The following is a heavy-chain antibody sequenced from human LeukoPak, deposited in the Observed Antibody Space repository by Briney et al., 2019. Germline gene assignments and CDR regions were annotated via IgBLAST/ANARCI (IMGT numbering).Heavy chain of an antibody. CDR2: IKSKTDGGTT. CDR1: GFTFSNAW. Sequence: PGGSLRLSCAASGFTFSNAWMSWVRQAPGKGLEWVGRIKSKTDGGTTDYAAPVKGRFTISRDDSKNTLYLQMNSLKTEDTAVYYCAKDRNAYYYDSSGIYWGQGTLVTVSS. V-gene: IGHV3-15*01. J-gene: IGHJ4*02. CDR3: AKDRNAYYYDSSGIY. D-gene: IGHD3-22*01.